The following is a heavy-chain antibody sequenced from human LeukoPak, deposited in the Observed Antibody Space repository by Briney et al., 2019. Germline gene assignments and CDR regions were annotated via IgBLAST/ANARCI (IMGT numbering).Heavy chain of an antibody. CDR1: GFTFSSNA. D-gene: IGHD2-21*02. CDR3: AKMVYCGGDCSTYGMDV. V-gene: IGHV3-23*01. CDR2: ISGNGVTT. Sequence: PGGSLRLSCSASGFTFSSNAMSWVRQAPGKGLEWVSAISGNGVTTYYADSVKGRFTISRDNSKNTLYLQMNSLRAEDTAVYYCAKMVYCGGDCSTYGMDVWGQGTTVTVSS. J-gene: IGHJ6*02.